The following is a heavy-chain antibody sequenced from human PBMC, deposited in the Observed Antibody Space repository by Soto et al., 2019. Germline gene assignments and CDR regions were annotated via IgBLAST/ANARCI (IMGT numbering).Heavy chain of an antibody. D-gene: IGHD2-8*01. Sequence: PSETLSLTCTVSGGSISSSSYYWGWIRQPPGKGLEWIGSIYYSGSTYYNPSLKSRVTISVDTSKNQFSLKLSSVTAADTAVYYCARANIVLMVYANDYWGQGALVTVSS. V-gene: IGHV4-39*01. J-gene: IGHJ4*02. CDR2: IYYSGST. CDR3: ARANIVLMVYANDY. CDR1: GGSISSSSYY.